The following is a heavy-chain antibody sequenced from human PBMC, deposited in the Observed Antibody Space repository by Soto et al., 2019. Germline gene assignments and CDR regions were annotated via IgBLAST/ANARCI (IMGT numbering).Heavy chain of an antibody. D-gene: IGHD3-10*01. CDR2: VSGSDGGT. CDR1: GFTFSNYA. Sequence: EVQLLESGGGLVQPGGSLRLSCAASGFTFSNYAMSWVRQAPGKWLEWVSLVSGSDGGTYYADSVKGQFTISRDISKHNLYMKIHRLGVEATAVYYCAKISGSRWRGSVDFWGQGTTVTVS. J-gene: IGHJ6*02. CDR3: AKISGSRWRGSVDF. V-gene: IGHV3-23*01.